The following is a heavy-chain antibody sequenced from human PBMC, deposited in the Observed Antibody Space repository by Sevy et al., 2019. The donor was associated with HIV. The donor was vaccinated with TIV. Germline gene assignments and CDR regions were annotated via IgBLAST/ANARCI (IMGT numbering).Heavy chain of an antibody. CDR1: GFTFSSYA. CDR3: AAARGGDSSGYYYA. D-gene: IGHD3-22*01. Sequence: GGSLRLSCAASGFTFSSYAMSWVRQAPGKGLEWVSAISGSGGSTYYADSVKGRFTISRDNSKNTLYLQMNSLRAEDTTVYYCAAARGGDSSGYYYAWGQGTLVTVSS. V-gene: IGHV3-23*01. CDR2: ISGSGGST. J-gene: IGHJ5*02.